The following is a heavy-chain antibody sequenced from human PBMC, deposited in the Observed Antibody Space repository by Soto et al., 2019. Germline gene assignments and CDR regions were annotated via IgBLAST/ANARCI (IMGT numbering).Heavy chain of an antibody. Sequence: GESLKISCKGSGYSFTSYWISWVRQMPGKGLEWMGRIDPSDSYTNYSPSFQGHVTISADKSISTAYLQWSSLKASDTAMYYCACLSVYYDGPGGAFDIWGQGTMVTVSS. CDR1: GYSFTSYW. CDR2: IDPSDSYT. CDR3: ACLSVYYDGPGGAFDI. D-gene: IGHD3-22*01. J-gene: IGHJ3*02. V-gene: IGHV5-10-1*01.